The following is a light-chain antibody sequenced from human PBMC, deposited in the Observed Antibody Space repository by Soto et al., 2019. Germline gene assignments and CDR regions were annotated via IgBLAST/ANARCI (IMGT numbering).Light chain of an antibody. CDR3: SSYTSSSTYPYV. Sequence: QSVLTQPASVSGSPGQSITISCTGTSSDVGGYNYVSWYQQHPGKAPKLMIYEVSNRPSGISNRFSGSKSGNTASLTISGLQGEDEADYYCSSYTSSSTYPYVFGTGTKLTVL. V-gene: IGLV2-14*01. J-gene: IGLJ1*01. CDR1: SSDVGGYNY. CDR2: EVS.